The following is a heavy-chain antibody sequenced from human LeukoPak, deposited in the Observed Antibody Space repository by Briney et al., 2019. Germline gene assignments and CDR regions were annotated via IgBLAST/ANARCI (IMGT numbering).Heavy chain of an antibody. CDR3: AGDLSVNAFDI. CDR2: MHGSGSP. J-gene: IGHJ3*02. D-gene: IGHD2/OR15-2a*01. Sequence: PSETLSLTCTVSGASVRNDHWNWIRQPPGKGLEWIAYMHGSGSPNYNPSLASRLTLSVDATENLLSLKLTSVTAADTAVYFCAGDLSVNAFDIWGQGTLVTVSS. CDR1: GASVRNDH. V-gene: IGHV4-59*02.